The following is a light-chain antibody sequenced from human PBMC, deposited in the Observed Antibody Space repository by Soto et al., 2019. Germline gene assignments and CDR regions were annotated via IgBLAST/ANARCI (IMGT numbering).Light chain of an antibody. CDR2: GAS. Sequence: ESMLTQSPGTLSLSPGERATLSCRASQSVSSSFLAWYQQKPGQAPRLLIYGASIRATGIPDRFSGSGSGTDFTLTISRLEPEDFAMYLCQPYGTSLWTFGQGTKVNIK. J-gene: IGKJ1*01. V-gene: IGKV3-20*01. CDR3: QPYGTSLWT. CDR1: QSVSSSF.